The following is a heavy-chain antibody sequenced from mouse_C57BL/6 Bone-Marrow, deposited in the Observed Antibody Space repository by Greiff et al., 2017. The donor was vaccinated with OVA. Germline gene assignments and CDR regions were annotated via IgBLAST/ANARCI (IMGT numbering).Heavy chain of an antibody. Sequence: QVQLQQPGAELVKPGASVKLSCKASGYTFTSYWMQWVKQRPGQGLEWIGEIDPSDSYTNYNQKFKGKATLTVDTSSSTAYMQLSSLTSEDSAVYYCASGDYYGSSYGYFDYWAKAPLSQSPQ. CDR1: GYTFTSYW. V-gene: IGHV1-50*01. J-gene: IGHJ2*01. D-gene: IGHD1-1*01. CDR3: ASGDYYGSSYGYFDY. CDR2: IDPSDSYT.